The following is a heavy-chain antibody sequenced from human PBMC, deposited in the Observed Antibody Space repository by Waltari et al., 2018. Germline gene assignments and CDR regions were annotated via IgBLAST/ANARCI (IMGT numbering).Heavy chain of an antibody. D-gene: IGHD2-2*01. CDR3: ARGQDQLRNYYYYMDV. CDR2: MNPNSGNT. CDR1: GYTFTSYD. J-gene: IGHJ6*03. V-gene: IGHV1-8*01. Sequence: QVQLVQSGAEVKKPGASVKVSCKASGYTFTSYDIHWVRQATGQGLEWMGWMNPNSGNTGYAQKFQGRVTMTRNTSISTAYMGLSSLRSEDTAVYYCARGQDQLRNYYYYMDVWGKGTTVTVSS.